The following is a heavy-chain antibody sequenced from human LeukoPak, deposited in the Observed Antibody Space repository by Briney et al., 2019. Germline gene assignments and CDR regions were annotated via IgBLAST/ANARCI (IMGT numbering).Heavy chain of an antibody. J-gene: IGHJ4*02. CDR2: MNPNSGNT. D-gene: IGHD4-17*01. Sequence: ASVKVSCKASGYTFTSYDINWVRQATGQGLEWMGWMNPNSGNTGYAQKFQGRVTMTRNTFISTAYMELSSLRSEDTAVYYCARGGSTYLDDYGDYGVDYSGQGTLVTVSS. V-gene: IGHV1-8*02. CDR1: GYTFTSYD. CDR3: ARGGSTYLDDYGDYGVDY.